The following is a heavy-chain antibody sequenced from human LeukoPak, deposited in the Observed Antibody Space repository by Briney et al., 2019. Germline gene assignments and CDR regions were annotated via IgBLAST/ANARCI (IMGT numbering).Heavy chain of an antibody. CDR3: ARVRPSIPYGPFDY. CDR2: IKQYGSEK. Sequence: RGSLRLSCAASGITFSSYLISWVRQAARKGLEWVANIKQYGSEKYYVDAVKGRFTISRDNAKTALYLQMNLLRAEDTAVYYCARVRPSIPYGPFDYWGQGTLVTVSS. CDR1: GITFSSYL. J-gene: IGHJ4*02. D-gene: IGHD3-10*01. V-gene: IGHV3-7*01.